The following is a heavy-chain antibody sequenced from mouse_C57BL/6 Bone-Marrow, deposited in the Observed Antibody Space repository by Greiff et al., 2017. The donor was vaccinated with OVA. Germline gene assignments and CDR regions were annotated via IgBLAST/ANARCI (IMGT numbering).Heavy chain of an antibody. J-gene: IGHJ2*01. D-gene: IGHD1-1*01. CDR2: IRNKPNGSTT. CDR1: GFTFTNYY. V-gene: IGHV7-3*01. CDR3: ARYKGRVAVDYFDY. Sequence: DVMLVESGAGLVQPGDSLSLSCAASGFTFTNYYMSWVRQPPGKALEWLAFIRNKPNGSTTEYSASVKGRFTISRDNSQSILYLQMNALRAEDSATYYGARYKGRVAVDYFDYWGQGTALTVSS.